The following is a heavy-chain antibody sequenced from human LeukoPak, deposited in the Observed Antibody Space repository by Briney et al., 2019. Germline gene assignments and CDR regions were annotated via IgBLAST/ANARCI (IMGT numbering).Heavy chain of an antibody. V-gene: IGHV1-69*05. Sequence: GASVKVPCKASGGTFSSYAISWVRQAPGQGLEWMGRIIPIFGTANYAQKFQGRVTITTDESTSTAYMELSSLRSEDTAVYYCARERGSGVIGAFDIWGQGTMVTVSS. CDR1: GGTFSSYA. CDR2: IIPIFGTA. D-gene: IGHD3-10*01. J-gene: IGHJ3*02. CDR3: ARERGSGVIGAFDI.